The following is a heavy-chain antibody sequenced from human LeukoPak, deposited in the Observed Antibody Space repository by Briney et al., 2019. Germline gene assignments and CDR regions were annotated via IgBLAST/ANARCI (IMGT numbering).Heavy chain of an antibody. J-gene: IGHJ3*02. CDR1: GGSISSSSYY. D-gene: IGHD3-22*01. V-gene: IGHV4-39*07. Sequence: SETLSLTCTVSGGSISSSSYYWGWIRQPPGKGLERIGSIYYSGSTYYNPSLKSRVTISVDTSKNQFSLKLSSVTAADTAVYYCARDSRITMIVVVIHDAFDIWGQGTMVTVSS. CDR3: ARDSRITMIVVVIHDAFDI. CDR2: IYYSGST.